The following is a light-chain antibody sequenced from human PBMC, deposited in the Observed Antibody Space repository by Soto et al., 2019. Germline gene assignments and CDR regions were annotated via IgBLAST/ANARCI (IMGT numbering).Light chain of an antibody. CDR1: QGIGDT. V-gene: IGKV3-15*01. CDR3: QQREHWPPIT. J-gene: IGKJ5*01. CDR2: DTS. Sequence: EVVMRQSPATLSVSPGEGATLSCRASQGIGDTLAWYQHKPGQTPRLLIYDTSTRATGVPTRFSGSGSGTDFTLTISSLEPEDFAVYYCQQREHWPPITFGQGTRLEIK.